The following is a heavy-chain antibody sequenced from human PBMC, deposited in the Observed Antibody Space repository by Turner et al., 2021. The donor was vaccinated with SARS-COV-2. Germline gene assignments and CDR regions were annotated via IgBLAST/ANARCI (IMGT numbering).Heavy chain of an antibody. D-gene: IGHD3-3*01. CDR1: GFMFNRFG. Sequence: EVQVLESGGGLVQPGGSLRLSCTASGFMFNRFGMGWVRQAPGKGLEWVSGIVNSGGETWNADSVKGRFTSSRDNAMNTLYLQMNNLRVEDTAVYYCAKSRGGGGYYTEAYIDSWGHGTLVTVSS. CDR3: AKSRGGGGYYTEAYIDS. V-gene: IGHV3-23*01. J-gene: IGHJ4*01. CDR2: IVNSGGET.